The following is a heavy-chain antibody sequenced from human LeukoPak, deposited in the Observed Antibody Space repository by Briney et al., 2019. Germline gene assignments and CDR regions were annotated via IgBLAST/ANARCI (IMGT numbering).Heavy chain of an antibody. Sequence: GESLKISCKGSGYSFTSYWIGWVRQMPGKGLEWMGIIYPGDSDTRYSPSFQGQVTISADKSISTAYLQWSSLKASDTAMYYCARTGIAAAGYYYYGMDVWGQGTTVTVSS. CDR3: ARTGIAAAGYYYYGMDV. V-gene: IGHV5-51*01. J-gene: IGHJ6*02. CDR1: GYSFTSYW. CDR2: IYPGDSDT. D-gene: IGHD6-13*01.